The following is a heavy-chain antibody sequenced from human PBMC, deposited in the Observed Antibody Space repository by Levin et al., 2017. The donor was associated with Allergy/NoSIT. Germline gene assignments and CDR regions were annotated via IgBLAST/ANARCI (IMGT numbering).Heavy chain of an antibody. D-gene: IGHD4-17*01. J-gene: IGHJ4*02. CDR2: IWSDGSNK. CDR1: GFTFSIYG. CDR3: ARRNYGDYVATCDN. V-gene: IGHV3-33*01. Sequence: GGSLRLSCAASGFTFSIYGMHWVRQAPGKGLEWVADIWSDGSNKFYADFVEGRFTISRDNSKNRLYLQMNSLRAEDTAVYYCARRNYGDYVATCDNWGQGTLVIVSS.